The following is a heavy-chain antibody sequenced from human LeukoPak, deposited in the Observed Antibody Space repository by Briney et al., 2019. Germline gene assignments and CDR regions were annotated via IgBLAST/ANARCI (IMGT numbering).Heavy chain of an antibody. CDR3: ARDRGDYDSSGYYYDY. Sequence: SQTLSLTCAISGDSVSSNCAAWNWIRQSPSRGLEWLGRTYYRSKWYNDYAVSVKSRITINPDTSKNQFSLQLNSVTPEDTAVYYCARDRGDYDSSGYYYDYWGQGTLVTVSS. CDR1: GDSVSSNCAA. CDR2: TYYRSKWYN. V-gene: IGHV6-1*01. J-gene: IGHJ4*02. D-gene: IGHD3-22*01.